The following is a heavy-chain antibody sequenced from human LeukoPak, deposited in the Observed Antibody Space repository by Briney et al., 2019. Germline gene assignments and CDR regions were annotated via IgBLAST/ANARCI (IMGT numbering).Heavy chain of an antibody. V-gene: IGHV4-34*01. CDR2: INHGVST. CDR1: GGSFSGYY. CDR3: ARGPGSWYYY. Sequence: PSETLSLTCAVYGGSFSGYYWSWIRQPPGKGLEWIGEINHGVSTNYNPSLKSRVTISIDTSKNQFSLKLSSATAADTAVYYCARGPGSWYYYWGQGTLVTVSS. D-gene: IGHD6-13*01. J-gene: IGHJ4*02.